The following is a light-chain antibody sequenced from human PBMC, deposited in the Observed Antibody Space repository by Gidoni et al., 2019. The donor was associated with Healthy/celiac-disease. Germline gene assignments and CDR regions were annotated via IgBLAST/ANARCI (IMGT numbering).Light chain of an antibody. V-gene: IGKV3-20*01. J-gene: IGKJ4*01. CDR1: QSVSSSY. CDR3: QQYGSSPLT. CDR2: GAS. Sequence: EIVLTQSPGTLPLSPGERATLPCRASQSVSSSYLAWYQQKPGEAPRLLIYGASSRATGIPDRFSGSGSGTDFTLTISRLEPEDFAVYYCQQYGSSPLTFGGGTKLEIK.